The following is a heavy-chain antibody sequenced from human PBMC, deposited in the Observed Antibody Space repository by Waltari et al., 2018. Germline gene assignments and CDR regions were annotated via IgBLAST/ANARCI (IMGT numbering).Heavy chain of an antibody. Sequence: QVQLQESGPGLVKPSETLSLTCTVSGGSISSYYWSWIRQPPGKGLEWIGYIYYSGSTNYNPSLKSRVTISVDTSKNQFSLKLSSVTAADTAVYYCARSADPLGTADVWGKGTTVTVSS. CDR1: GGSISSYY. CDR3: ARSADPLGTADV. V-gene: IGHV4-59*01. CDR2: IYYSGST. J-gene: IGHJ6*04. D-gene: IGHD1-1*01.